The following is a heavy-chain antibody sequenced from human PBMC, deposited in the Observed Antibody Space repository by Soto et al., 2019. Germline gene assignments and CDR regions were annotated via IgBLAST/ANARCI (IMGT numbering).Heavy chain of an antibody. CDR1: GFTFSSYA. CDR2: INGLGDST. CDR3: ARGGYGDYVFDS. J-gene: IGHJ4*02. D-gene: IGHD4-17*01. Sequence: GGSLRLSCAASGFTFSSYAMSWVRQAPGKGLEWVSTINGLGDSTYYADSVKGRFTISRDISKNTLYLQMNSVRAEDTAVYYCARGGYGDYVFDSWGQGTLVTVSS. V-gene: IGHV3-23*01.